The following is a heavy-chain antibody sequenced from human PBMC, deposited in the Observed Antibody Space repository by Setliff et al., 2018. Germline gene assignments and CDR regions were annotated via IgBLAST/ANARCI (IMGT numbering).Heavy chain of an antibody. CDR3: ARSDHLVVDGFDV. D-gene: IGHD3-16*01. Sequence: AASVKVSCKTSGYAFTDNYIHWVRQAPGQGLEWMGWINPKTGGTNLAQKFQGWVSITRDTSITTAYMELSRLTSDDMAVYFCARSDHLVVDGFDVWGQGTMVTVSS. V-gene: IGHV1-2*04. J-gene: IGHJ3*01. CDR1: GYAFTDNY. CDR2: INPKTGGT.